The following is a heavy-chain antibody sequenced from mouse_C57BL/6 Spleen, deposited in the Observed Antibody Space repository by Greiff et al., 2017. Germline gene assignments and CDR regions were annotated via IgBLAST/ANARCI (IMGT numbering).Heavy chain of an antibody. CDR1: GYTFTSYW. V-gene: IGHV1-64*01. D-gene: IGHD2-5*01. CDR3: AREDYSNPLYAMDY. Sequence: VQLQQPGAELVKPGASVKLSCKASGYTFTSYWMHWVKQRPGQGLEWIGMIHPNSGSTNYNEKFKSKATLTVDKSSSTAYMQLSSLTSEDSAVYYCAREDYSNPLYAMDYWGQGTSVTVSS. J-gene: IGHJ4*01. CDR2: IHPNSGST.